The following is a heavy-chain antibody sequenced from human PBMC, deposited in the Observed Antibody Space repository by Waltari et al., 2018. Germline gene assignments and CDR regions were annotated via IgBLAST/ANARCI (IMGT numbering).Heavy chain of an antibody. Sequence: QLQLQESGPGLVKPSETLSLTCTVSGGSISSSSYYWGWIRQPPGKGLEWIGSIYYSGSTYYNPSLKSRVTISVDTSKNQFSLKLSSVTAADTAVYYCASGQRDPSLYYYYYYMDVWGNGTTVTISS. CDR1: GGSISSSSYY. CDR2: IYYSGST. J-gene: IGHJ6*03. CDR3: ASGQRDPSLYYYYYYMDV. V-gene: IGHV4-39*07.